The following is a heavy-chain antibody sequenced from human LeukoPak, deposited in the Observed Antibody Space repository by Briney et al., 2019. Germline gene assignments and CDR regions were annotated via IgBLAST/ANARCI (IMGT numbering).Heavy chain of an antibody. Sequence: SETLSLTCTVSGGSISSNTYFWGWIRQPPGKGLEWIGKIYNSETTYYNPSLKSRVTISMDTSKNQFSLNLNSVTAADTAVYYCAKPVRLRYFDYWGQGTLVTVSS. CDR2: IYNSETT. J-gene: IGHJ4*02. D-gene: IGHD5-18*01. CDR1: GGSISSNTYF. CDR3: AKPVRLRYFDY. V-gene: IGHV4-39*01.